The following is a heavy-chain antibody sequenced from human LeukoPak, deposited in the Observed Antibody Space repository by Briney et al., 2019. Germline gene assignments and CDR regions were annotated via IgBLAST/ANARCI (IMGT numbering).Heavy chain of an antibody. D-gene: IGHD6-6*01. CDR1: GFTFSSYA. CDR3: ARDHGYSSSQTPDY. Sequence: GGSLRLSCAASGFTFSSYAMHWVRQAPGKGLEWVAVISYDGSNKYYADSVKGRLTISRDNSKNTLYLQMNSLRAEDTAVYYCARDHGYSSSQTPDYWGQGTLVTVSS. J-gene: IGHJ4*02. V-gene: IGHV3-30-3*01. CDR2: ISYDGSNK.